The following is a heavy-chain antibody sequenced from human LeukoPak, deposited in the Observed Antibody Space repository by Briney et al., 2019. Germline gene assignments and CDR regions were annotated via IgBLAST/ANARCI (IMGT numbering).Heavy chain of an antibody. CDR2: INYSGST. D-gene: IGHD3-22*01. J-gene: IGHJ1*01. V-gene: IGHV4-59*08. CDR3: ARSHDSSDFYSEYFQY. CDR1: GGSISTFF. Sequence: SETLSLTCTVSGGSISTFFWSWLRQSPGKGLEWIGYINYSGSTNYKPSLKSRVIISVDTSKRQFSLKLSSVTAADTAVYYCARSHDSSDFYSEYFQYWGQGTLVTVSS.